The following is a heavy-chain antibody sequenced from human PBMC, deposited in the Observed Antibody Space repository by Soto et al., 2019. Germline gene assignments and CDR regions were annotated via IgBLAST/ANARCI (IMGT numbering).Heavy chain of an antibody. D-gene: IGHD2-2*01. CDR1: GVSISSSNW. J-gene: IGHJ3*02. CDR3: ARARVVVVPAAIRAFDI. CDR2: IYHSGST. V-gene: IGHV4-4*02. Sequence: PSETLSLTCAVSGVSISSSNWWSWVRHPPGKGLEWIGEIYHSGSTNYNPSLKSRVTISVDKSKNQFSLKLSSVTAADTAVYYCARARVVVVPAAIRAFDIWGQGTMVT.